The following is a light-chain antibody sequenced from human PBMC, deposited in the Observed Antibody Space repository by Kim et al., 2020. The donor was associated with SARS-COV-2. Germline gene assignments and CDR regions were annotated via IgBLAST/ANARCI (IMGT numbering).Light chain of an antibody. Sequence: SASVGDRVTITCRASQSISTYLAWYQQKPGKAPNVLIYEAFSLENGVPSTFSGSGSGTEFTLTISSLQPDDFATYYCQQYHNFPYTFGQGTKLEI. CDR3: QQYHNFPYT. CDR2: EAF. V-gene: IGKV1-5*03. CDR1: QSISTY. J-gene: IGKJ2*01.